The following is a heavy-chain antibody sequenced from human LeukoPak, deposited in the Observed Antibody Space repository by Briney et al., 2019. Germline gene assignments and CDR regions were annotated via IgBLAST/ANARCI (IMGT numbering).Heavy chain of an antibody. Sequence: GESLKISCKGPGYSFTSYWITWVRQMPGKGLEWMGRIDPSGSYSDYSPSFQGHVTISADKSISTAYLQWSSLKASDTAMYYCARRGDYGDYWGQGTLVTVSS. J-gene: IGHJ4*02. CDR1: GYSFTSYW. CDR3: ARRGDYGDY. V-gene: IGHV5-10-1*01. CDR2: IDPSGSYS.